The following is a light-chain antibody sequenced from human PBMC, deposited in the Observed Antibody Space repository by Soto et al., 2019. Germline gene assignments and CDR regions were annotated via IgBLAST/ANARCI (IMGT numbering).Light chain of an antibody. CDR1: KGMSTY. Sequence: IQLTQSPASLSASVGDRVTITCRASKGMSTYLAWYQQKPGKAPKLLIYAASTLPSGVPSRFSGSGSGTAFTLTISSLQPEDFATYFCHQLHSYPYTFGQGTKLDIK. CDR2: AAS. V-gene: IGKV1-9*01. J-gene: IGKJ2*01. CDR3: HQLHSYPYT.